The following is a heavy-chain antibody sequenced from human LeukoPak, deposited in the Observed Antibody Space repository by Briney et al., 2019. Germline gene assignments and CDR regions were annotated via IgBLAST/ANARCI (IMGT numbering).Heavy chain of an antibody. CDR3: ARQRQPIVVVVAAKGFDY. D-gene: IGHD2-15*01. Sequence: SETLSLTCAVYGESFSGYYWTWVRQPPGKGLEWIGDINHSGSTNYNPSLKSRVTISVDTSKNQFSLKLSSVTAADTAVYYCARQRQPIVVVVAAKGFDYWGQGTLVTVSS. V-gene: IGHV4-34*01. CDR2: INHSGST. CDR1: GESFSGYY. J-gene: IGHJ4*02.